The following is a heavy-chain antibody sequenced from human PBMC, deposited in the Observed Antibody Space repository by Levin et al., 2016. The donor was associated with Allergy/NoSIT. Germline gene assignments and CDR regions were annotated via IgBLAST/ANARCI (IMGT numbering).Heavy chain of an antibody. Sequence: GESLKISCAASGFTFSSYGMHWVRQAPGKGLEWVAVISYDGSNKYYADSVKGRFTISRDNSKNTLYLQMNSLRAEDTAVYYCATDYGSGSYYTHWGQGTLVTVSS. CDR3: ATDYGSGSYYTH. D-gene: IGHD3-10*01. CDR2: ISYDGSNK. J-gene: IGHJ4*02. V-gene: IGHV3-30*03. CDR1: GFTFSSYG.